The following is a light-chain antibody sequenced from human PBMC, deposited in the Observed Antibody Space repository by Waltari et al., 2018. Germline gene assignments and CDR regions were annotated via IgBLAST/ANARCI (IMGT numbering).Light chain of an antibody. Sequence: QSALTQPRSVSGSPGQSVTISCTGTSSDVGGYNYVSWYQQHPGKAPKLMIYDVSKRPSGVPDRFSGYKSGNTASLTISGLQTEDEADYYCCSFAGSHTYVVFGGGTKLTVL. J-gene: IGLJ2*01. CDR1: SSDVGGYNY. V-gene: IGLV2-11*01. CDR2: DVS. CDR3: CSFAGSHTYVV.